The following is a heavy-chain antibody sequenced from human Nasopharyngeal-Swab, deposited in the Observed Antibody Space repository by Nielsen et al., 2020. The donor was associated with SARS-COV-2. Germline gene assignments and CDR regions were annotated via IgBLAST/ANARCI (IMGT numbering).Heavy chain of an antibody. V-gene: IGHV3-9*01. CDR3: AKDTFHYYGDYYGMDV. Sequence: GGSLRLSCAASGFTFDDYAMRWVRQAPGKGLEWVSGISWNSGSIGYADSVKGRFTISRDNAKNSLYLQMNSLRAEDTALYYCAKDTFHYYGDYYGMDVWGQGTTVTVSS. CDR1: GFTFDDYA. D-gene: IGHD3-10*01. CDR2: ISWNSGSI. J-gene: IGHJ6*02.